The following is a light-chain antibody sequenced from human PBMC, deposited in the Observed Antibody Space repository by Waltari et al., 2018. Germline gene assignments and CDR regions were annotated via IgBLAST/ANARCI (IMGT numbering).Light chain of an antibody. Sequence: DVVLTQSPLSLPVTLGQPASISCRSSQSLVPSNGDTYVNWFLQRPGKAPRRPIYEVSTRDSGVPDRFSGSGSDTDFTLRISRVEADDIGVYYCMQGTHWPRAFGQGTKVEIK. CDR2: EVS. CDR1: QSLVPSNGDTY. J-gene: IGKJ1*01. V-gene: IGKV2-30*02. CDR3: MQGTHWPRA.